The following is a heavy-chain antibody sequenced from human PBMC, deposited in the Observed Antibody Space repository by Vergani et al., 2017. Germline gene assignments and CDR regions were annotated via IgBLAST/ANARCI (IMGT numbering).Heavy chain of an antibody. J-gene: IGHJ6*03. D-gene: IGHD3-3*01. CDR1: GGSFSGYY. CDR2: INHSGST. V-gene: IGHV4-34*01. CDR3: ARGYXRIFGVGNRYYMDV. Sequence: QVQLQQWGAGLLKPSETLSLTCAVYGGSFSGYYWSWIRQPPGKGLEWIGEINHSGSTNYNPSLKSRVTISVDTSKNQFSLKLSSVTAADTAVYYCARGYXRIFGVGNRYYMDVWGKGTTVTVSS.